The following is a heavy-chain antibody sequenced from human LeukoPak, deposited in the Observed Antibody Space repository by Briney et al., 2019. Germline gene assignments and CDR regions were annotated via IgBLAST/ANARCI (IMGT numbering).Heavy chain of an antibody. D-gene: IGHD6-13*01. J-gene: IGHJ4*02. CDR2: IYYTGST. CDR1: GGSISSYY. V-gene: IGHV4-59*01. Sequence: SETLSLTCTVSGGSISSYYWSWIRQPPGKGLEWIGYIYYTGSTNYNPSLKSRVTISVDTSKNQFSLKLSSATAADTAVYYCARVDSSNWYDSRGYFDYWGQGTLVTVSS. CDR3: ARVDSSNWYDSRGYFDY.